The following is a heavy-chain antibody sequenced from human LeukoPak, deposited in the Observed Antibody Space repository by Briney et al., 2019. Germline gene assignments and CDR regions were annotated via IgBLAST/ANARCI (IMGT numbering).Heavy chain of an antibody. V-gene: IGHV3-48*04. Sequence: GGSLRLSCAASGFTFSSYSMNWVRQAPGKGLEWVSYISSSSSTIYYADSVKGRFTVSRDNANNALYLEMRSLRVEDTATYYCARIQEYSSGSYWGQGILVTVSS. CDR2: ISSSSSTI. J-gene: IGHJ4*02. D-gene: IGHD3-22*01. CDR3: ARIQEYSSGSY. CDR1: GFTFSSYS.